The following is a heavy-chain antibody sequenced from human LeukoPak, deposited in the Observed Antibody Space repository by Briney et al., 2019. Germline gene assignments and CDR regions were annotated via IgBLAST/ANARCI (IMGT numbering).Heavy chain of an antibody. D-gene: IGHD3-10*01. J-gene: IGHJ5*02. CDR3: ARETLGTMVRGVNWFDP. CDR2: INPSGGST. CDR1: GYTFTSYY. V-gene: IGHV1-46*01. Sequence: GASVKVSCKASGYTFTSYYMHWVRQAPGQGLEWMGIINPSGGSTSYAQKFQGRVTMTRDTSTSTVYMELSSLRSEDTAVYYCARETLGTMVRGVNWFDPWGQGTLVTVSS.